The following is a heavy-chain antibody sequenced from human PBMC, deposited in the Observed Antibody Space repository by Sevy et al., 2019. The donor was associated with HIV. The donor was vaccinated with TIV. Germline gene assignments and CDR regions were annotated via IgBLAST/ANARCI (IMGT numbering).Heavy chain of an antibody. J-gene: IGHJ4*02. Sequence: GGCLRLSCAASGFTFSSYWMSWVRQAPGKGLEWVATINQDGSETFYLDSVKGRFTIPRHNPRKSLYLQMNSLSAEDTAVYYCARLFYGSADYWGQGTLVTVSS. CDR3: ARLFYGSADY. CDR2: INQDGSET. V-gene: IGHV3-7*01. CDR1: GFTFSSYW. D-gene: IGHD3-10*01.